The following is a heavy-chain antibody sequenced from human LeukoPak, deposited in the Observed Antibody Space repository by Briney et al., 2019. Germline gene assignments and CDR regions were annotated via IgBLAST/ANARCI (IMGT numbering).Heavy chain of an antibody. D-gene: IGHD6-19*01. CDR3: ARGPQWRGDSYYIDV. CDR2: INPNSGNT. V-gene: IGHV1-8*01. CDR1: GYTFTNFD. J-gene: IGHJ6*03. Sequence: ASVKVSCKASGYTFTNFDINWVRQAPGQGLEWMEWINPNSGNTGYAQKFQGRVTMTMNTSITTAPMELSSLISEDTAVYYCARGPQWRGDSYYIDVWGRGTTVTVSS.